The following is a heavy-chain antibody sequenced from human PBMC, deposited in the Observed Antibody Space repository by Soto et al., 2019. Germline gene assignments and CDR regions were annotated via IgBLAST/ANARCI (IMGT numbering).Heavy chain of an antibody. CDR3: ARIPVLTTVTLYFDN. V-gene: IGHV3-23*01. CDR1: GFTFTTYA. J-gene: IGHJ4*02. D-gene: IGHD4-17*01. Sequence: PGGSLRLSCAASGFTFTTYAMAWVRQAPGKGLEWVSSISGDGSTTNYADSVKGRCTISRDNSKNTLYLLINSLRVDDTAKYYCARIPVLTTVTLYFDNWGQGTPVTVS. CDR2: ISGDGSTT.